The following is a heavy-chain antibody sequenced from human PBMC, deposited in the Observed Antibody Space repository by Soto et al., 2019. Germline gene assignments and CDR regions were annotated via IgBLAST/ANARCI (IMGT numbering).Heavy chain of an antibody. J-gene: IGHJ4*02. D-gene: IGHD3-10*01. V-gene: IGHV1-2*02. Sequence: ASVKVSCKASGYTFTDYYIHWVRQAPGQGLEWMGWINPNTGVTHYAQRFQGRVIMTRDTSISTAYMDLSRLRSDDAALYFCARVKSGSYFLLLFDYWGQGTQVTVS. CDR1: GYTFTDYY. CDR2: INPNTGVT. CDR3: ARVKSGSYFLLLFDY.